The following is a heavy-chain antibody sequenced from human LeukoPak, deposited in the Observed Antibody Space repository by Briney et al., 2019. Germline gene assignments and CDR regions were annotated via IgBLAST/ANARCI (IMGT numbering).Heavy chain of an antibody. Sequence: GGSLRLSCAASGFTFSSYEMNWVRQAPGKGLVWVSRINTDGSSTNYADSVKGRFTISRDNAKNTVYLQMNSLRADDTAVYYCAAYDNSGYSKKYFQHWGQGTLVTVSS. V-gene: IGHV3-74*01. CDR1: GFTFSSYE. J-gene: IGHJ1*01. D-gene: IGHD3-22*01. CDR3: AAYDNSGYSKKYFQH. CDR2: INTDGSST.